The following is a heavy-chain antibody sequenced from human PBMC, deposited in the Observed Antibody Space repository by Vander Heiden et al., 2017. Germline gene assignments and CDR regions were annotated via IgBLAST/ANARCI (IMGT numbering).Heavy chain of an antibody. D-gene: IGHD3-10*01. V-gene: IGHV3-48*02. CDR3: ARKSGLVFDAFDM. CDR2: ISTTGSPT. J-gene: IGHJ3*02. CDR1: GFTFRSYS. Sequence: EVQLVESGGGLVQPGGSLRLSCAAFGFTFRSYSFNWVRQAPGKGLEWLASISTTGSPTNYADSVRGRFSISRDDAKNSLYLQMDSLRDDDTAVYYCARKSGLVFDAFDMWGQGTKVTVSS.